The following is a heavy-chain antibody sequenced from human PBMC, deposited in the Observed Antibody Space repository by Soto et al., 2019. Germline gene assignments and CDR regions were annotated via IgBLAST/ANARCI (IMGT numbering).Heavy chain of an antibody. V-gene: IGHV3-21*01. Sequence: EVQLVESGGGLVKPGGPLGPSGEASGLPFSYFGLNWVGQLPGKGREWVSTISSSGTYKEYVDSAKGRFTISRDNDNDSLFLQLTSLRVEDTAMYFCARDLRGRRQPGEVFDYWGQGTLVTVS. D-gene: IGHD6-13*01. CDR2: ISSSGTYK. CDR3: ARDLRGRRQPGEVFDY. J-gene: IGHJ4*02. CDR1: GLPFSYFG.